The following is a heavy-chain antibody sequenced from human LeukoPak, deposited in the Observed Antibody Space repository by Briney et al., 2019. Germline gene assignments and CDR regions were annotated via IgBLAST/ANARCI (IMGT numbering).Heavy chain of an antibody. J-gene: IGHJ4*02. CDR3: VRGRATLSWGSYYYYFDI. Sequence: SETLSLTCTVSGGSISSSSYYWGWIRQPPGKGLEWIGSIYYSGSTYYNPSLKSRVTISVDTSKNQFSLKLSSVTAADTALYYCVRGRATLSWGSYYYYFDIWGQGAPVTVSS. D-gene: IGHD5-24*01. CDR1: GGSISSSSYY. CDR2: IYYSGST. V-gene: IGHV4-39*07.